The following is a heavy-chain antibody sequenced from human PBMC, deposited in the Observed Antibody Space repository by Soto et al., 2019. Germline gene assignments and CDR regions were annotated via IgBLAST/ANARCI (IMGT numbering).Heavy chain of an antibody. D-gene: IGHD6-6*01. Sequence: PGESLKISCKGSGYSFTSYWIGWVRQMPGKGLEWMGIICPGDSDTRYSPSFQGQVTISADKSISTAYLQWSSLKASDTAMYYCAIMDRGGDSGSSGDAFDIWGQGTMVTVSS. CDR3: AIMDRGGDSGSSGDAFDI. V-gene: IGHV5-51*01. J-gene: IGHJ3*02. CDR1: GYSFTSYW. CDR2: ICPGDSDT.